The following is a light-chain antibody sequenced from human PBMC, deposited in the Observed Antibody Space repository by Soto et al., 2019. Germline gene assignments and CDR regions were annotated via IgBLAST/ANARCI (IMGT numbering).Light chain of an antibody. CDR2: GAS. CDR1: QSVNSNY. J-gene: IGKJ1*01. V-gene: IGKV3-20*01. CDR3: QQYDRTPST. Sequence: EIVLTQSPGTLSLSPGDRATLSCRASQSVNSNYLAWYQRKPGQAPRLLIYGASNRATDIPYRFSASGSGTDFTLTITRLEAEDFAVYYCQQYDRTPSTFGQGTKVEVK.